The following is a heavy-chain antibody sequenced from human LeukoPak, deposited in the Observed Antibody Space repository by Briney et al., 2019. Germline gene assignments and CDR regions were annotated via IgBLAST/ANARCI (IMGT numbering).Heavy chain of an antibody. CDR2: ISGSGGST. V-gene: IGHV3-23*01. Sequence: GGSLRLSCAASGFTFSSYAMHWVRQAPGKGLEWVSAISGSGGSTYYADSVKGRFTISRDDSKNTLYLQMNSLRAEDTAVYYCAKETVVVSAAMGNFDYWGQGTLVTVSS. CDR3: AKETVVVSAAMGNFDY. J-gene: IGHJ4*02. D-gene: IGHD2-2*01. CDR1: GFTFSSYA.